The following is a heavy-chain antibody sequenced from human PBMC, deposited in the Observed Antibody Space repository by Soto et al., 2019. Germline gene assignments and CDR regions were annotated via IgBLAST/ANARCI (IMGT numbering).Heavy chain of an antibody. Sequence: SLTCAVSGGSFTSNNWWTWVRQPPGQGLEWIGEIYRTGSTNYNPSLKSRVTISLDKSEDQFSLKVTSLTAADTAVYYCASRDPGTSVDYWGQGTLVPVSS. CDR3: ASRDPGTSVDY. D-gene: IGHD1-7*01. J-gene: IGHJ4*02. V-gene: IGHV4-4*02. CDR1: GGSFTSNNW. CDR2: IYRTGST.